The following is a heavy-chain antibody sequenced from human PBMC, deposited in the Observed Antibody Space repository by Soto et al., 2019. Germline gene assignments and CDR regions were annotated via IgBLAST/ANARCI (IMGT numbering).Heavy chain of an antibody. Sequence: QVQLVQSGAEVKNPGASVKVSCRASGYTFTNYDITWVRQAPGQGLEWMGWISAYNGNTNSAQKLQGRATMTTDASTSTAYMELRSLRSDDTAVYYCARGGDGYDLTDWGQGTLVTVSS. CDR2: ISAYNGNT. CDR3: ARGGDGYDLTD. D-gene: IGHD5-12*01. J-gene: IGHJ4*02. V-gene: IGHV1-18*01. CDR1: GYTFTNYD.